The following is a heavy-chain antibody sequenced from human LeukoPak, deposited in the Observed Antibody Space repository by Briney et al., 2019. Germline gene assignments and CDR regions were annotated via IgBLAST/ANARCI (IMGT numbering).Heavy chain of an antibody. Sequence: PSETLSLTCTVSGGCISGYSWSWIRQPPGKGLEWIGDINYSGSTNSNPSLKSPVTISVDTSKNQFSLKLTSVTAADTAVYYCARGIRGSDLTFSYWGQGTLVTVSS. CDR1: GGCISGYS. CDR3: ARGIRGSDLTFSY. V-gene: IGHV4-59*01. CDR2: INYSGST. J-gene: IGHJ4*02. D-gene: IGHD3-3*01.